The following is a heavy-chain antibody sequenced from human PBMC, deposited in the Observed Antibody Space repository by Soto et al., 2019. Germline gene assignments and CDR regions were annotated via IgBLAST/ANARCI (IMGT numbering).Heavy chain of an antibody. CDR1: GYSFTSYW. V-gene: IGHV5-51*01. CDR3: ARHGPMGYDFWSGYSLFDY. J-gene: IGHJ4*02. D-gene: IGHD3-3*01. Sequence: GESLKLSCKGSGYSFTSYWIGWVRQMPGKGLEWMGIIYPGDSDTRYSPSFQGQVTISADKSISTAYLQWSSLKASDTAMYYCARHGPMGYDFWSGYSLFDYWGQGTLVTVSS. CDR2: IYPGDSDT.